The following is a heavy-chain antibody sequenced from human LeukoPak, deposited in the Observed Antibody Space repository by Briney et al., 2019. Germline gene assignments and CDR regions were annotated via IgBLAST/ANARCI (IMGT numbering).Heavy chain of an antibody. D-gene: IGHD2-21*02. Sequence: SETLSLTCAVYGGSFSGYYWSWIRQPPGKGLEWIGEINHSGSTNYNPSLKSRVTISVDTSKNQFSLKLSSVTAADTAVYYCARRWGQGYFQHWGQGTLVTVSS. J-gene: IGHJ1*01. CDR3: ARRWGQGYFQH. V-gene: IGHV4-34*01. CDR1: GGSFSGYY. CDR2: INHSGST.